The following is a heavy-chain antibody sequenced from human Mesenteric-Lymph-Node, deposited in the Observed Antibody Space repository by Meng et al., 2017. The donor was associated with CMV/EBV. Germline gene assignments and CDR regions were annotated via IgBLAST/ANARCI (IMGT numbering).Heavy chain of an antibody. CDR2: LNPNSGNT. J-gene: IGHJ4*02. V-gene: IGHV1-8*03. Sequence: SGYTFTNYDINWVRQATGQGLEWMGWLNPNSGNTGYAQKFQGRVTITRDTSISTAYMELSSLRSEDAAVYYCARGGAVAGTGAGAFDYWGQGTLVTV. D-gene: IGHD6-19*01. CDR3: ARGGAVAGTGAGAFDY. CDR1: GYTFTNYD.